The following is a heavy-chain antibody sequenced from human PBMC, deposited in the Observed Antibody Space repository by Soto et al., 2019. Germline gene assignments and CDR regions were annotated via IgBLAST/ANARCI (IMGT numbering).Heavy chain of an antibody. D-gene: IGHD6-6*01. CDR1: GDTFTGCY. V-gene: IGHV1-2*02. J-gene: IGHJ3*02. CDR3: ARVRGIEARPGGAFDI. CDR2: INPNSGGT. Sequence: VKVSWKACGDTFTGCYRRSLRHAPRQGLEWMGWINPNSGGTNYAQKFQGRVTMTRDTSISTAYMELSRLRSDDTAVYYCARVRGIEARPGGAFDIWGQGTMVTVSS.